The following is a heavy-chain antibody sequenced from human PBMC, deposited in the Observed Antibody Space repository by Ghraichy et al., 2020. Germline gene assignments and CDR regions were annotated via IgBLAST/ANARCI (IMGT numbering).Heavy chain of an antibody. V-gene: IGHV4-39*01. D-gene: IGHD5-18*01. CDR1: GGSISSSSYY. CDR2: IYYSGST. J-gene: IGHJ4*02. CDR3: ARHTGDTAMVTAFDY. Sequence: SETLSLTCTVSGGSISSSSYYWGWIRQPPGKGLEWIGSIYYSGSTYYNPSLKSRVTISVDTSKNQFSLKLSSVTAADTAVYYCARHTGDTAMVTAFDYWGQGTLVTVSS.